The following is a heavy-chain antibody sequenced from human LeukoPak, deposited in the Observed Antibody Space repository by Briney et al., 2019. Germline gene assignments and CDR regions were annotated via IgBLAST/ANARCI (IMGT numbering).Heavy chain of an antibody. D-gene: IGHD3-22*01. J-gene: IGHJ3*02. V-gene: IGHV1-46*01. CDR2: INPSGGST. Sequence: ASVKVSCKASGYTFTSYYTHWVRQAPGQGLEWMGIINPSGGSTSYAQKFQGRVTMTRDTSTSTVYMELSSLRSEDTAVYYCARVRGVRRGYYYDSSGYSDPFDIWGQGTMVTVSS. CDR1: GYTFTSYY. CDR3: ARVRGVRRGYYYDSSGYSDPFDI.